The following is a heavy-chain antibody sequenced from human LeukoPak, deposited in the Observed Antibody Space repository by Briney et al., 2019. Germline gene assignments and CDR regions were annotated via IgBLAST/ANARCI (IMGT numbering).Heavy chain of an antibody. D-gene: IGHD1-7*01. Sequence: PSETLSLTCTVSGGSISSYYWSCIRQPPGKGLEWIGYINYSGSTNYNPSLKSRVTISVDTSKNQFSLKLNSVTAADTAVYYCARESGVSGSTVDFDYWGQGTLVTVSS. J-gene: IGHJ4*02. V-gene: IGHV4-59*01. CDR3: ARESGVSGSTVDFDY. CDR1: GGSISSYY. CDR2: INYSGST.